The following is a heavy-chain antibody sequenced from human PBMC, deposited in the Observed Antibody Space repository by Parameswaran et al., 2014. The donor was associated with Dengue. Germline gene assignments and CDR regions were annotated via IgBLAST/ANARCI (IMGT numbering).Heavy chain of an antibody. J-gene: IGHJ4*02. Sequence: PGKALEWLALIYWDDDKRYSPSLKSRLTITKDTSKNQVVLTMTNMDPVDTATYYCAHRTYSGTYGGFDYWGQGTLVTVSS. V-gene: IGHV2-5*02. CDR2: IYWDDDK. CDR3: AHRTYSGTYGGFDY. D-gene: IGHD1-26*01.